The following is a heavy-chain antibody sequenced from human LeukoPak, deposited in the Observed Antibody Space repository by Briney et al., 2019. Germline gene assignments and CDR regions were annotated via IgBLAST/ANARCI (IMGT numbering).Heavy chain of an antibody. J-gene: IGHJ4*02. CDR2: IIPILGIA. V-gene: IGHV1-69*04. Sequence: ASVKVSCKASGGTFSSYAISWVRQAPGQGLEWMGRIIPILGIANYAQKFQGRVTVTADKSTSTAYMELSSLRSEDTAVYYCAGAASAAGHGLDYWGQGTLVTVSS. CDR1: GGTFSSYA. D-gene: IGHD6-13*01. CDR3: AGAASAAGHGLDY.